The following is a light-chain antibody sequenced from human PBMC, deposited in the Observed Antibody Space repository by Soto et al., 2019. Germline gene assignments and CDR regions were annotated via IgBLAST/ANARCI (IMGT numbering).Light chain of an antibody. CDR3: QPYNNWPLT. CDR2: DTS. CDR1: QSVNSN. V-gene: IGKV3-15*01. Sequence: ETVMTQSPAALSVAPGERATLSCRASQSVNSNVAWYQHKPGQTPRLLIYDTSTRATGVPTRFSGSRSGAEFTLTINSLQSEDFAVYYCQPYNNWPLTFGGGTKVDNK. J-gene: IGKJ4*01.